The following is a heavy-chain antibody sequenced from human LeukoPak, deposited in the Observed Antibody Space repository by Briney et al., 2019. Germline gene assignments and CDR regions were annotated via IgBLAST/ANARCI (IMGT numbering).Heavy chain of an antibody. CDR1: GYTFTGYY. CDR2: LNPNTGGT. J-gene: IGHJ6*03. CDR3: ARDLPEGTTGTVRFYYYYYMDV. Sequence: ASVKVSCKASGYTFTGYYMHWVRQAPGQGLEWMGWLNPNTGGTNYAQNFQGRVTMTRDTSISTAYMELSRLRSDDTAVYYCARDLPEGTTGTVRFYYYYYMDVWGKGTTVTISS. D-gene: IGHD1-1*01. V-gene: IGHV1-2*02.